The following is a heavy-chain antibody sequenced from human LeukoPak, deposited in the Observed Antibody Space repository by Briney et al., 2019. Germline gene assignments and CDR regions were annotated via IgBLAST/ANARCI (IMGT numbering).Heavy chain of an antibody. D-gene: IGHD3-9*01. CDR2: ISWNSGSI. V-gene: IGHV3-9*01. CDR3: AKASHFDWLSPFDY. J-gene: IGHJ4*02. Sequence: GGSLRLSCAASGLTFHDYAMHWVRQAPGKGLEWVSGISWNSGSIGYGDSVKGRFTISRDNAKNSLYLQMNSLRPEDTAMYYCAKASHFDWLSPFDYWGQGTLVTVSS. CDR1: GLTFHDYA.